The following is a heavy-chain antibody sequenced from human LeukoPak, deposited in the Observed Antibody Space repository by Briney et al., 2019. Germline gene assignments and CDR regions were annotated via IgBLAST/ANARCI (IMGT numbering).Heavy chain of an antibody. CDR3: ARGMYSSSGY. CDR2: MNPNSGGT. CDR1: GYTFTSYD. V-gene: IGHV1-2*02. J-gene: IGHJ4*02. D-gene: IGHD6-6*01. Sequence: GASVKVSCKASGYTFTSYDINWVRQATGQGLEWMGWMNPNSGGTNYAQKFQGRVTMTRDTSISTAYMELSRLRSDDTAVYYCARGMYSSSGYWGQGTLVTVSS.